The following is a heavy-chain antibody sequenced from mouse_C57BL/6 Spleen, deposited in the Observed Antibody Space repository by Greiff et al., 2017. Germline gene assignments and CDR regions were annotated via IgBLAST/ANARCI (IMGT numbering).Heavy chain of an antibody. V-gene: IGHV1-26*01. Sequence: EVQLQQSGPELVKPGASVKISCKASGYTFTDYYMNWVKQSHGQSLEWIGDINPNNGGTSYNQKFKGKATLTVDKSSSTAYMELRSLTSEDSAVYYCAREGNGGNWDDFAYWGQGTLVTVSA. CDR3: AREGNGGNWDDFAY. CDR1: GYTFTDYY. D-gene: IGHD4-1*01. CDR2: INPNNGGT. J-gene: IGHJ3*01.